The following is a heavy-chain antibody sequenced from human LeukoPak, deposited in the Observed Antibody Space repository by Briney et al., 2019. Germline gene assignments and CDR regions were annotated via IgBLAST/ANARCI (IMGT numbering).Heavy chain of an antibody. CDR1: GPSITSDGSV. CDR3: ARRHIIVAGPDYFDY. CDR2: IYYNGDT. D-gene: IGHD5-12*01. V-gene: IGHV4-39*01. J-gene: IGHJ4*02. Sequence: SETLSLTCTVTGPSITSDGSVWGRIRQPPGKGLEGIGHIYYNGDTYYKPSLKSRFTKSVDTSKRQSAQTQNSVTAAETPVYYCARRHIIVAGPDYFDYWGLGTLVTVSS.